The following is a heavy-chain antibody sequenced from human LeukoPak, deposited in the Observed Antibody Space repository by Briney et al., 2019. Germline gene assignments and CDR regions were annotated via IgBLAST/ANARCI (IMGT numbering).Heavy chain of an antibody. CDR2: IYSGGST. V-gene: IGHV3-66*01. Sequence: PGGSLRLSCASTVLTASNKYRSAVRQAPGRGLEWVSVIYSGGSTYYADSVRGRVTISRDNCKNTLVLQMNSLQAEDTAVYYCARDLYDRSRNHRGYFQQWGEGTLVTLSS. D-gene: IGHD3-22*01. J-gene: IGHJ1*01. CDR1: VLTASNKY. CDR3: ARDLYDRSRNHRGYFQQ.